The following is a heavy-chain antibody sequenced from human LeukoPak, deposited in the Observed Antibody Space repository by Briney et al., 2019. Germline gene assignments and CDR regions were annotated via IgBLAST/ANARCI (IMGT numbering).Heavy chain of an antibody. D-gene: IGHD3-22*01. J-gene: IGHJ3*02. V-gene: IGHV3-7*01. Sequence: GGSLRLSCAASGPTFTTIGMRWDSQAPGKGLEWVANIKQDGSEKYYVDSVKGRFTISRDNAKNSLYLQMNSLRAEDTAVYSCGRYASRYYDSSVSDAFDIWGQGTMVTVSS. CDR3: GRYASRYYDSSVSDAFDI. CDR2: IKQDGSEK. CDR1: GPTFTTIG.